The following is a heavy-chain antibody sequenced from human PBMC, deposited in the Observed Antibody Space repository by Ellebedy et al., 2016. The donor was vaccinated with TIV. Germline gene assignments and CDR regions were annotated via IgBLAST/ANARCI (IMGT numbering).Heavy chain of an antibody. J-gene: IGHJ6*02. V-gene: IGHV4-39*07. CDR3: ARESHYYGVDV. CDR2: VYYSGST. Sequence: SETLSLXCTVSGGSMSGSSYYWGWIRQPPGRGLEWIGSVYYSGSTHYNPSLKSRLTISVDTSKNQFSLKLGSATAADTAVYYCARESHYYGVDVWGQGTTVIVSS. CDR1: GGSMSGSSYY.